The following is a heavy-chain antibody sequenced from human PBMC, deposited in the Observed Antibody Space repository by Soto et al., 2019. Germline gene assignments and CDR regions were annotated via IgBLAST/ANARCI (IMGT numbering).Heavy chain of an antibody. Sequence: QVQLQQWGAGLLKPSETLSLTCAVYGGSFSGYYWSWIRQPPGKGLEWIGEINHSGSNNYNPSLKSRVTISVDTSKNQFSLKLSSVTAADTAVYYCARVIRSAAAGLYYFDYWGQGTLVTVSS. D-gene: IGHD6-13*01. CDR3: ARVIRSAAAGLYYFDY. V-gene: IGHV4-34*01. CDR1: GGSFSGYY. CDR2: INHSGSN. J-gene: IGHJ4*02.